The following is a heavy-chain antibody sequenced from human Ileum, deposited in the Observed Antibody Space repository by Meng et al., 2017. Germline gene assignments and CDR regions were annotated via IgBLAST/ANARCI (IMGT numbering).Heavy chain of an antibody. CDR2: TSTYNSNR. Sequence: QVHLVQSGPEVRKPGASVKVFCQASGYSFTNYGINWVRQAPGKGLEWMGWTSTYNSNRNYAQSLQGRVTMTTDTSTITAYMELRSLTFDDTAVYYCARGRHCSSTTCYLSDSWGQGTLVTVSS. J-gene: IGHJ4*02. V-gene: IGHV1-18*01. CDR1: GYSFTNYG. CDR3: ARGRHCSSTTCYLSDS. D-gene: IGHD2-2*01.